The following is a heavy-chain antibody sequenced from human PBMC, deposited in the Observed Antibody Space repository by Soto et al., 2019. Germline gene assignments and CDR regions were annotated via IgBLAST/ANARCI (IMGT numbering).Heavy chain of an antibody. CDR2: ISGSGDST. CDR3: AKRATGTYFDY. Sequence: EVPLLESGGGLVQPGGSLRLSCAASGFTFSSYAMSWVRQAPGKGLEWVSVISGSGDSTYYADSVKGRFTISRDNSKNTRYLQMNSLRAEDTAVYYCAKRATGTYFDYWGQGTLVTVSS. V-gene: IGHV3-23*01. CDR1: GFTFSSYA. D-gene: IGHD1-1*01. J-gene: IGHJ4*02.